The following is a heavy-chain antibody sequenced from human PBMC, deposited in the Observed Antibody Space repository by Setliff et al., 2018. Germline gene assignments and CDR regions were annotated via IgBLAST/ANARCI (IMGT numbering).Heavy chain of an antibody. CDR2: INPSGGLT. CDR3: AREEVIVMTVNNYYYYMDV. J-gene: IGHJ6*03. D-gene: IGHD2-21*02. CDR1: GYTLTNYY. Sequence: ASVKVSCKASGYTLTNYYMHWVRQAPGQGLEWMGIINPSGGLTRYAQKFQGRVTMTRDTSTSTVYMEVSSLRSEDTAVYYCAREEVIVMTVNNYYYYMDVWGKGTTVTVSS. V-gene: IGHV1-46*01.